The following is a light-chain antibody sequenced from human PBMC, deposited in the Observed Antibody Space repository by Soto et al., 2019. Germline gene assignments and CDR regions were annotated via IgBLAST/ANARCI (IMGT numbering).Light chain of an antibody. V-gene: IGLV3-25*02. CDR1: ASPKQY. CDR2: KDS. CDR3: QSADNSANYV. Sequence: SYELTQPPSMPVSPGQTAKTTCSGDASPKQYSSWYQQKPCQAPVLVIYKDSVTPSEIAERFSGPTTGTTATLTISGVQAEDEADYDCQSADNSANYVFGTGTKGTAL. J-gene: IGLJ1*01.